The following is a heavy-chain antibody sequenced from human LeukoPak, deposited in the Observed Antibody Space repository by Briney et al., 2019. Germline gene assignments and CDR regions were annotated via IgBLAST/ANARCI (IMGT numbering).Heavy chain of an antibody. CDR2: ISYDGSHK. V-gene: IGHV3-30*04. D-gene: IGHD2-15*01. CDR1: GFTFINYA. J-gene: IGHJ4*02. Sequence: GGSLRLSCAASGFTFINYAMHWVRQAPGKGLEWVAIISYDGSHKYYADSVRGRFTISRDNSKNTLYLQMNSLRAEDTAVYYCARDRIMDYWGQGTLVTVSS. CDR3: ARDRIMDY.